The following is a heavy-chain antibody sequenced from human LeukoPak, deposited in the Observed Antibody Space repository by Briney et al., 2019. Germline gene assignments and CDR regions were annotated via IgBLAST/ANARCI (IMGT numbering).Heavy chain of an antibody. Sequence: GASVKVSCKASGYTFTSYDINWVRQATGQGLEWMGWMNPNSGNTGYAQKFQGRVTMTRNTSISTAYMELSSLRSEDTAVYYCARGQYYYGSGSYRDWFDPWGQGTLVTVSS. CDR3: ARGQYYYGSGSYRDWFDP. J-gene: IGHJ5*02. CDR2: MNPNSGNT. D-gene: IGHD3-10*01. V-gene: IGHV1-8*01. CDR1: GYTFTSYD.